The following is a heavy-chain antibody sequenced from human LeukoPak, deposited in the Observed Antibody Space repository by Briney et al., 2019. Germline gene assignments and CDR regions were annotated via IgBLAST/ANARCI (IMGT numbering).Heavy chain of an antibody. CDR1: GYTFTGYY. D-gene: IGHD4-17*01. Sequence: ASVKVCCKASGYTFTGYYMHWVRQAPGQGLEWMGWINPNSGGTNYAQKFQGWVTMTRDTSISTAYMELSRLRSDDTAVYYCASRSTTVTDDDAFDIWGQGTMVTVSS. CDR3: ASRSTTVTDDDAFDI. V-gene: IGHV1-2*04. CDR2: INPNSGGT. J-gene: IGHJ3*02.